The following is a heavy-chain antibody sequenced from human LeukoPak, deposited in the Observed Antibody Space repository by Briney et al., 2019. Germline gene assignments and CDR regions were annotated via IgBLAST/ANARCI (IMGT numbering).Heavy chain of an antibody. CDR2: ISGSGGST. V-gene: IGHV3-23*01. D-gene: IGHD5-18*01. Sequence: GGSLRLSCAASGFTFSSYAMSWVRQAPGKGLEWVSAISGSGGSTYYADSVKGRFAISRDNAKNSLFLQLNSLRAEDTAVYFCARDLLVDSAMAWDYWGQGTLVTVSS. CDR1: GFTFSSYA. J-gene: IGHJ4*02. CDR3: ARDLLVDSAMAWDY.